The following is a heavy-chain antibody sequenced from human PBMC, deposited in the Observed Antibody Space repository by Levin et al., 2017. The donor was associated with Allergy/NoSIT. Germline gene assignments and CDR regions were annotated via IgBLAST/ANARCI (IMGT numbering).Heavy chain of an antibody. V-gene: IGHV4-59*02. J-gene: IGHJ4*02. CDR2: VFFTGAA. Sequence: KPSETLSLTCNVSGTSVTAFYWNWIRQAPGKGLEWIGDVFFTGAAHYNPSLGGRATISIETSSNQLSLKLRSVTTADTAVYYCARAPTDFFLWGTDLKSWPTGFDYWGQGTLATVSS. CDR1: GTSVTAFY. D-gene: IGHD3-16*01. CDR3: ARAPTDFFLWGTDLKSWPTGFDY.